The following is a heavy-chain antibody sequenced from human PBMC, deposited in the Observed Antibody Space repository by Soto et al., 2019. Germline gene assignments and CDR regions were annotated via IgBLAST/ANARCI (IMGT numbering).Heavy chain of an antibody. CDR2: ISAYNGNT. V-gene: IGHV1-18*01. D-gene: IGHD3-22*01. CDR1: GYTFTSYG. J-gene: IGHJ4*02. Sequence: QVQLVQSGAEVKKPGASVKVSCKASGYTFTSYGISWVRQAPGQGLEWMGWISAYNGNTNYAQKLQGRVTMTXXTXTXXAYMELRSLRSDDTAVYYCARDRYYYDSSGYYQPSWGQGTLVTVSS. CDR3: ARDRYYYDSSGYYQPS.